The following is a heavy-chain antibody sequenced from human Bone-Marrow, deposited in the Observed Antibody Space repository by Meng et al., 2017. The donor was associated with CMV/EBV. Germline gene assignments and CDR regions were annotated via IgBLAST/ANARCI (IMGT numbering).Heavy chain of an antibody. CDR1: GAPFSGY. D-gene: IGHD1-26*01. CDR3: APGFRSWSGSYSS. CDR2: ITHSGST. V-gene: IGHV4-34*01. Sequence: QVHLQQGGGGLLKPSETLSLTCGVYGAPFSGYWSWVRQPPGKGLEWIGEITHSGSTNYNVSLKSRVTISIDTSKNQFSLKLSSVTATDTAVYYCAPGFRSWSGSYSSWGQGTLVTVSS. J-gene: IGHJ4*02.